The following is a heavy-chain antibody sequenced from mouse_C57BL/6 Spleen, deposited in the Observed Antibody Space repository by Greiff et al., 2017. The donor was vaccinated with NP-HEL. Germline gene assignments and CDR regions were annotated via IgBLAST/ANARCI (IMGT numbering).Heavy chain of an antibody. V-gene: IGHV1-55*01. Sequence: VQLQQSGAELVKPGASVKMSCKASGYTFTSYWITWVKQRPGQGLEWIGDIYPGSGSTNYNEKFKSKATLTVDTSSSTAYMQLSSLTSEDSAVYYCARRVYYVNFNWYFDVWGTGTTVTVSS. J-gene: IGHJ1*03. CDR3: ARRVYYVNFNWYFDV. CDR1: GYTFTSYW. D-gene: IGHD2-1*01. CDR2: IYPGSGST.